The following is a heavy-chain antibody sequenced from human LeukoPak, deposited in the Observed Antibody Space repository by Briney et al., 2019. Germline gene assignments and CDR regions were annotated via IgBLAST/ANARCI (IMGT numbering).Heavy chain of an antibody. D-gene: IGHD3-10*01. V-gene: IGHV4-59*01. Sequence: SETLSLTCTVSGGSISSYYWSWIRQPPGKGLEWIGYIYYSGSTNYNPSLKSRVTISVDTSKNQFSLKLSAVTAADTAVYYCAGGWLGELWGCYWGQGTLVTVSS. J-gene: IGHJ4*02. CDR1: GGSISSYY. CDR3: AGGWLGELWGCY. CDR2: IYYSGST.